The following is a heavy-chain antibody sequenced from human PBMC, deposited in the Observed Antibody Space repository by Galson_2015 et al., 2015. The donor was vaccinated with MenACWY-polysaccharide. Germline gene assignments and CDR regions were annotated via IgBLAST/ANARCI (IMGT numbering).Heavy chain of an antibody. D-gene: IGHD3-10*01. Sequence: SLRLSCAAHGFNFSIYWLTWVRQGPGKGLELVALIRLDGSAKHHADSVKGRFTISRDNARNSLYLQMNSLRTEDMAVYYCARNSAWPFDIWGQGTIVIVSS. CDR2: IRLDGSAK. CDR1: GFNFSIYW. J-gene: IGHJ3*02. V-gene: IGHV3-7*01. CDR3: ARNSAWPFDI.